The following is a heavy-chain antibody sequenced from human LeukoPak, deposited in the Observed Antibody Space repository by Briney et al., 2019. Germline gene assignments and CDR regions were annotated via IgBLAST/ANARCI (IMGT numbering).Heavy chain of an antibody. D-gene: IGHD2-2*02. J-gene: IGHJ3*02. CDR2: ISGSGGST. CDR3: AKSIVVVPAAIRWGAFDI. CDR1: GFTFSSYA. V-gene: IGHV3-23*01. Sequence: AGGSLRLSCAASGFTFSSYAMSWVRQAPGKGLEWVSAISGSGGSTYYADSVKGRFTISRDNSKNTLYLQMNSLRAEDTAVYYCAKSIVVVPAAIRWGAFDIWGQGTMVTVSS.